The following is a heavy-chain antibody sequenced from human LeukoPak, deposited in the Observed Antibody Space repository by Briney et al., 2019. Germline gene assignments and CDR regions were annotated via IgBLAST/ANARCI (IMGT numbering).Heavy chain of an antibody. D-gene: IGHD3-10*01. CDR2: IRHDGSNR. CDR3: ARDWFYTIDF. J-gene: IGHJ2*01. Sequence: PGGSLRLSCGAAGFTFSSYGMHWVRQAPGKGLEWVAFIRHDGSNRNYADSVKGRFSVSRDNAKNTLYLQMNSLRAEDSAVYYCARDWFYTIDFWGRGALVTVSS. V-gene: IGHV3-30*02. CDR1: GFTFSSYG.